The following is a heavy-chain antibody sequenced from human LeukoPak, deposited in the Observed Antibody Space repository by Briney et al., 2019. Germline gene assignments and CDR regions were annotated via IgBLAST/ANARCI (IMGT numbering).Heavy chain of an antibody. J-gene: IGHJ4*02. V-gene: IGHV4-59*08. D-gene: IGHD4-17*01. CDR3: ARRNYGDDDHYFDY. Sequence: SETLSLTCTVSSGSISSYLWSWIRQPPGKGLDWIGYISYSGSTNYNPSLKSRVTISVDTSRNQFSLKLNSVTAADTAVYYCARRNYGDDDHYFDYWGQGTLVTVSS. CDR1: SGSISSYL. CDR2: ISYSGST.